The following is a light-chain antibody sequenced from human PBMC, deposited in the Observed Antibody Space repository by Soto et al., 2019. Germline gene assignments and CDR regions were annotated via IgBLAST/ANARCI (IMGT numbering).Light chain of an antibody. V-gene: IGLV2-14*03. J-gene: IGLJ1*01. Sequence: QSVLTQPASVSGSPVQSITISCTGTSSDVGGYNYVSWYQQHPGKGSKLMIYEVSNRPSGVSNRFSGSKSGNTATLTISGLQAEDEANYYCISYASTTTRVFGTGTKVTVL. CDR3: ISYASTTTRV. CDR2: EVS. CDR1: SSDVGGYNY.